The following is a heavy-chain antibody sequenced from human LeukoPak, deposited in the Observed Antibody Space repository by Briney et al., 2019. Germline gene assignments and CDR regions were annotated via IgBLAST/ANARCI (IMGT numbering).Heavy chain of an antibody. CDR1: GYSFTSYW. D-gene: IGHD1-1*01. J-gene: IGHJ4*02. Sequence: GESLKISCKGSGYSFTSYWIGWVRQMPGKGLEWMGIIYPGDSDTRYSPSFQGQVTISADKSISTAYLQWSSLNTSDTAMYYCARYTDHYYFVYWGQGTLVTVSS. V-gene: IGHV5-51*01. CDR2: IYPGDSDT. CDR3: ARYTDHYYFVY.